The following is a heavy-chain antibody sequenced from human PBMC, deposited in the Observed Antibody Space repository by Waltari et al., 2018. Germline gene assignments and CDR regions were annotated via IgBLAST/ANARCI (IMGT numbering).Heavy chain of an antibody. J-gene: IGHJ4*02. CDR1: GFTFSSYA. CDR3: AKEPYGSGSYWFDY. Sequence: EVQVLESGGGLVQPGGSLRLSCDASGFTFSSYAMSWVRQAPGKGLEWVSTISASGGSTYYADSVKGRFTISRDNSRNTLFVQMNSLRADDTAVYYCAKEPYGSGSYWFDYWGQGTLVTVSS. CDR2: ISASGGST. V-gene: IGHV3-23*01. D-gene: IGHD3-10*01.